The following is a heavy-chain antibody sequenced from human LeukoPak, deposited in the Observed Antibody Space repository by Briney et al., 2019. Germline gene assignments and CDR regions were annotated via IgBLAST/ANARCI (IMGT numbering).Heavy chain of an antibody. CDR3: ARYPPRYCSSTSCRSIY. J-gene: IGHJ4*02. CDR2: INHSGST. V-gene: IGHV4-34*01. D-gene: IGHD2-2*01. Sequence: SETLSLTCAVYGGSFSGYYWSWIRQPPGKGLEWIGEINHSGSTNYNPSLKSRVTISVDTSKNQFSLKLSSVTAADTAVYYWARYPPRYCSSTSCRSIYWGQGTLVTVSS. CDR1: GGSFSGYY.